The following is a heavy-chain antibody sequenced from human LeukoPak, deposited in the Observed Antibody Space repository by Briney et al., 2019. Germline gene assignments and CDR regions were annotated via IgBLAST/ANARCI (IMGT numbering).Heavy chain of an antibody. J-gene: IGHJ4*02. CDR3: AKGLTYFDY. CDR1: GFTFSSYA. CDR2: ISGSGSST. Sequence: PGGSLRLSCVASGFTFSSYAMSWVRQAPGKGLEWEWVSAISGSGSSTYYADSVKGRFTISRDNSKNTLYLQMNSLRAEDTAVYYCAKGLTYFDYWGQGTLVTVSS. V-gene: IGHV3-23*01.